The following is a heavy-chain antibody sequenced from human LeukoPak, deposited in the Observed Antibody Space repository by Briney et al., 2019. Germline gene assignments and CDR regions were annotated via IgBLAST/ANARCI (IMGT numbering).Heavy chain of an antibody. D-gene: IGHD2-15*01. CDR1: GFTFSSYS. J-gene: IGHJ4*02. Sequence: GGSLRLSCAASGFTFSSYSMNWVRQAPGKGLEWVSYISSSSSTIYYADSVKGRFTISRDNAKNSLYLQMNSLRADDTAVYYCAQDQTFELPHQLGYWGQGILVTVSS. V-gene: IGHV3-48*01. CDR2: ISSSSSTI. CDR3: AQDQTFELPHQLGY.